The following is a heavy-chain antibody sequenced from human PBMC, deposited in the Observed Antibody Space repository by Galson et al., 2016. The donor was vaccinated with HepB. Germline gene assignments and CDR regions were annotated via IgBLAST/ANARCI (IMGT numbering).Heavy chain of an antibody. CDR3: ARVGGSYIDTVDM. CDR1: GYTFSAYF. Sequence: PVKVSCKASGYTFSAYFIHWVRQAPGQGLEWMGWISPKSGVTSYAQKFQGSVTMTRDTSITTAYMELSRLESDDTAVYYCARVGGSYIDTVDMWGQGTMVTVAS. D-gene: IGHD1-26*01. CDR2: ISPKSGVT. V-gene: IGHV1-2*04. J-gene: IGHJ3*02.